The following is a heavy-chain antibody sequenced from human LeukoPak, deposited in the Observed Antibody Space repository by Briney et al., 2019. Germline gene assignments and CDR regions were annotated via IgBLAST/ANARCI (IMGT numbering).Heavy chain of an antibody. CDR2: INSDGSST. V-gene: IGHV3-74*01. CDR1: GFTFSSYW. Sequence: GGSLRLSCAASGFTFSSYWMHWVRQAPGKGLVWVSRINSDGSSTNYADSVKGRFTISRDNAKNTVYLQMNSLRAEDTAVYYCARSLGSSGYQDYWGQGTLVTVSS. J-gene: IGHJ4*02. CDR3: ARSLGSSGYQDY. D-gene: IGHD3-22*01.